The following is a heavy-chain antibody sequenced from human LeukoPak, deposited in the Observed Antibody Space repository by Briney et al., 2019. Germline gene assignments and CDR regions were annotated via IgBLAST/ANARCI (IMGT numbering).Heavy chain of an antibody. CDR2: IYHTGCT. Sequence: PSERPSLTCSVSGGPITEYYWSWIRQPPGKGLEWIGYIYHTGCTNYSPALKSRVTMSVDASRNQFSLKLVSVTAADTAVYYCARDRGSTGYYYLDSWGQGILVTVSS. CDR3: ARDRGSTGYYYLDS. D-gene: IGHD3-9*01. J-gene: IGHJ4*02. V-gene: IGHV4-59*01. CDR1: GGPITEYY.